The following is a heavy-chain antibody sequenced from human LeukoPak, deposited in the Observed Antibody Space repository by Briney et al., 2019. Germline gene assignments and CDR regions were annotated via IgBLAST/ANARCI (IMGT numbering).Heavy chain of an antibody. D-gene: IGHD3-10*01. Sequence: LSETLSLTCTVSGGSISSYYWSWIRQPPGKGLEGIGYIYYSGSTNYNPSLTSRVTISVDTSKNQFSLKLSSVTAADTAVYYCARHYYGSGSYYNFDYWGQGTLVTVSS. V-gene: IGHV4-59*08. CDR2: IYYSGST. CDR1: GGSISSYY. J-gene: IGHJ4*02. CDR3: ARHYYGSGSYYNFDY.